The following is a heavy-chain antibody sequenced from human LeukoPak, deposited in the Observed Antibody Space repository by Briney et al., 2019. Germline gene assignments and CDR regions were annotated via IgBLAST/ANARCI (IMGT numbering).Heavy chain of an antibody. J-gene: IGHJ4*02. Sequence: SQTLSLTCAISGDSVSRNSASWNWIRQSPSSGLEWLGRTYYRSKWYNDYAVFVKSRITINPDTSKNQFSLQLNSVTPEDTAVYYCARDGEFYFDYWGQGTLVTVSS. D-gene: IGHD3-10*01. CDR2: TYYRSKWYN. CDR1: GDSVSRNSAS. V-gene: IGHV6-1*01. CDR3: ARDGEFYFDY.